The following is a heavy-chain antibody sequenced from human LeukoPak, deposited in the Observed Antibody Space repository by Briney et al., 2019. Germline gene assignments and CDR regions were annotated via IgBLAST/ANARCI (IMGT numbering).Heavy chain of an antibody. V-gene: IGHV3-30*18. J-gene: IGHJ4*02. Sequence: PGGSLRLSCAASGFTFSSYGMHWVRQAPGKGLEWVALISYDGSNKYYADSVKGRFTISRDNSKNTLYLQMNSLRAEDTAVYYCAKDWGRDGHNWFDYWGQGTLVTVSS. CDR3: AKDWGRDGHNWFDY. CDR2: ISYDGSNK. D-gene: IGHD5-24*01. CDR1: GFTFSSYG.